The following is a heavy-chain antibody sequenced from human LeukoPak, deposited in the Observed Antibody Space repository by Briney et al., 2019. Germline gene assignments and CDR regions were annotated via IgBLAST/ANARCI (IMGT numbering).Heavy chain of an antibody. V-gene: IGHV3-23*01. CDR3: AKDSGCSNQVSPDY. D-gene: IGHD4-11*01. CDR2: ISGSGGST. J-gene: IGHJ4*02. CDR1: GFTLSSYA. Sequence: GGSLRLSCAASGFTLSSYAMRWVRQAPGKGLEWVAAISGSGGSTYYEDSVKGRFTITRDNSKNRLYLQMNSLRAEDTAVYYCAKDSGCSNQVSPDYWGQGTLVTVSS.